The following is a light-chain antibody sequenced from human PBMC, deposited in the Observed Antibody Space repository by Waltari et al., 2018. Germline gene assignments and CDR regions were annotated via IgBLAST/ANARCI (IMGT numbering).Light chain of an antibody. CDR1: QYVYSKY. CDR2: GTS. CDR3: QQYNNFPGT. J-gene: IGKJ1*01. Sequence: EIVLTQSPGTLFLSVGERSTLACRASQYVYSKYFGWYQAKPGQTPRLLLYGTSTRASGIPDRFSGSGSGTDFTLTISRLEPEDFGVYYCQQYNNFPGTFGQGTKVEIK. V-gene: IGKV3-20*01.